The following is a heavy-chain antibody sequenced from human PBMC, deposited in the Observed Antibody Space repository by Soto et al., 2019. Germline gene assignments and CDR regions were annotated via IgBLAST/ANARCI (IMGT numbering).Heavy chain of an antibody. Sequence: SVKVSCKAYGGTLSSYAISWVRQAPGQGLEWMGGIIPIFGTANYAQKFQGRVTITADESTSTAYMELSSLRSEDTAVYYCASHKLIVVVTAETYYFDYWGQGTLVTVSS. V-gene: IGHV1-69*13. CDR3: ASHKLIVVVTAETYYFDY. J-gene: IGHJ4*02. CDR1: GGTLSSYA. D-gene: IGHD2-21*02. CDR2: IIPIFGTA.